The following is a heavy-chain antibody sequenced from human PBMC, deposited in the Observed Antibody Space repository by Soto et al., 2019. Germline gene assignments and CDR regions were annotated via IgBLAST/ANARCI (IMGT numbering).Heavy chain of an antibody. CDR3: RRSSRYSTDV. Sequence: PSETLSLICTVSGGSISSYYWSWIRQPPGKGLEWIGYIYYSGSTNYNPSLKSGVTISADTSKNQFSLNLISVTAADTAVYYCRRSSRYSTDVWGQGITVTVSS. V-gene: IGHV4-59*08. J-gene: IGHJ6*02. CDR1: GGSISSYY. D-gene: IGHD6-19*01. CDR2: IYYSGST.